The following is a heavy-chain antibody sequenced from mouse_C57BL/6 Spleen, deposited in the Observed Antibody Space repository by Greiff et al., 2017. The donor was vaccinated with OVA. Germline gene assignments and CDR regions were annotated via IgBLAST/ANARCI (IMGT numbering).Heavy chain of an antibody. CDR2: ILRGGST. CDR3: AKEGLITTVVAGAMDY. V-gene: IGHV2-5*01. Sequence: QVQLQQSGPGLVQPSQSLSITCPVSGFSLTRYGVHCVRPSPVTVLEWLVVILRGGSTDYNASFMSRLSITKDNSKSQVFFKMNSLQADDTAIYYCAKEGLITTVVAGAMDYWGQGTSVTVSS. CDR1: GFSLTRYG. J-gene: IGHJ4*01. D-gene: IGHD1-1*01.